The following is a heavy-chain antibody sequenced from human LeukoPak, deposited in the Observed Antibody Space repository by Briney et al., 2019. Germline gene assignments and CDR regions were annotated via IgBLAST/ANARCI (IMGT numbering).Heavy chain of an antibody. CDR3: ARDNYYDSSGYPSLDGMDV. J-gene: IGHJ6*02. D-gene: IGHD3-22*01. CDR2: ISAYNGNT. Sequence: ASVKVSCKASGYTFTSYGINWVRQAPGQGLEWMGWISAYNGNTNYAQRLQGRVTMTTDTSTSTAYMELSGLRSEDTAVYYCARDNYYDSSGYPSLDGMDVWGQGTTVTVSS. V-gene: IGHV1-18*01. CDR1: GYTFTSYG.